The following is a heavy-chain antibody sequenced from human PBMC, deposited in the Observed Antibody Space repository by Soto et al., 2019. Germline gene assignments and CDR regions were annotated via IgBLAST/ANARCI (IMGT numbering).Heavy chain of an antibody. CDR2: ISHDGSNE. Sequence: QVQVVESGGGVVQPGTSLRLSCAASGFLFGGYSMNWVRQAPGKGLEWVAVISHDGSNEYYADSVKGRFTISRDNSKNMLYRQMNSLRTEDTAAYYCVGIGRGYSYGNGLEDWGPGTTVTVSS. CDR1: GFLFGGYS. CDR3: VGIGRGYSYGNGLED. V-gene: IGHV3-30*03. D-gene: IGHD5-18*01. J-gene: IGHJ6*02.